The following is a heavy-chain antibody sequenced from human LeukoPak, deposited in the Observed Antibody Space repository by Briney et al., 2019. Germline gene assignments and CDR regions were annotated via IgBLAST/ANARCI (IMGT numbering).Heavy chain of an antibody. V-gene: IGHV4-61*01. CDR2: IYYSGST. Sequence: SQTLSLTCAVSGGSVSSGSYYWSWIRQPPGKGLEWIGYIYYSGSTNYNPSLKSRVTISVDTSKNQFSLKLSSVTAADTAVYHCAREAMYSYGNNFDYWGQGTLVTVSS. D-gene: IGHD5-18*01. J-gene: IGHJ4*02. CDR1: GGSVSSGSYY. CDR3: AREAMYSYGNNFDY.